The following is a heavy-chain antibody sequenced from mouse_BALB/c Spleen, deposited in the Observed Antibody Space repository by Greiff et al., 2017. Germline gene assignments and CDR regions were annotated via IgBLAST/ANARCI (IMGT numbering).Heavy chain of an antibody. D-gene: IGHD1-1*01. CDR1: GFTFSSFG. Sequence: EVMLVESGGGLVQPGGSRKLSCAASGFTFSSFGMHWVRQAPEKGLEWVAYISSGSSTIYYADTVKGRFTISRDNPKNTLFLQMTSLRSEDTAMYYCRRVGYYGSSYYFDYWGQGTTLTVSS. J-gene: IGHJ2*01. CDR2: ISSGSSTI. V-gene: IGHV5-17*02. CDR3: RRVGYYGSSYYFDY.